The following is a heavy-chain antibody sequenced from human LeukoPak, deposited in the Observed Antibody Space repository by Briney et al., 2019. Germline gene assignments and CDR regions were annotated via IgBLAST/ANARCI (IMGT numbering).Heavy chain of an antibody. CDR1: GYTFTIYG. V-gene: IGHV1-18*01. Sequence: ASVKVSCKASGYTFTIYGISWVRQAPGQGLEWMGWISAYNGNTNYVEKLQGRVTMTRDTSTSTAYMELRSLRSDDTAVYYCARDAMRSGGSSPYYNYGMDVWGQGTTVTVSS. CDR3: ARDAMRSGGSSPYYNYGMDV. CDR2: ISAYNGNT. D-gene: IGHD2-15*01. J-gene: IGHJ6*02.